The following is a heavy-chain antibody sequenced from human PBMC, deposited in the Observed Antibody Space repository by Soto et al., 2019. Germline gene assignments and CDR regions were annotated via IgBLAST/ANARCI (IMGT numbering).Heavy chain of an antibody. CDR2: IYPGDSDT. D-gene: IGHD2-2*02. CDR1: GYSFTSYW. Sequence: GESLKISCKGSGYSFTSYWIGWVRQMPGKGLEWMGIIYPGDSDTRYSPSFQGQVTISADKSISTAYLQWSSLKASDTAMYYCARHGSGDVVVPAAIDGYYYYGMDVWGQGTTVTVSS. CDR3: ARHGSGDVVVPAAIDGYYYYGMDV. J-gene: IGHJ6*02. V-gene: IGHV5-51*01.